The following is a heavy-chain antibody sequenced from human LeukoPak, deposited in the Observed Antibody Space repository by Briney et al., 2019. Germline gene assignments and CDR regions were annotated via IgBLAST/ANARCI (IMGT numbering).Heavy chain of an antibody. CDR1: GFTLSDYY. CDR3: ARDSEVAKGGSGYYYTDY. D-gene: IGHD3-22*01. V-gene: IGHV3-11*01. CDR2: ISSTGSTI. J-gene: IGHJ4*02. Sequence: GGSLRLSCAASGFTLSDYYMSWIPQAPGKGLEWVSYISSTGSTIYYADSVKGRFTISRDNAKNSLYLQMNSLRAEDTAVYYCARDSEVAKGGSGYYYTDYWGQGTLVTVSS.